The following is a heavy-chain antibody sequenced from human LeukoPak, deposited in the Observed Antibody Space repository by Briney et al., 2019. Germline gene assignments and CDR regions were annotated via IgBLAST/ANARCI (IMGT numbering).Heavy chain of an antibody. J-gene: IGHJ5*02. Sequence: GGSLRLSCAASGFTFSSYWMSWVRQAPGKGLEWVANIKQDGSEKYYVDSVKGRFTISRDNAKNSLYLQMNSLRAEDTAVYYCAREATEWELPNNWFDPWGQGTLVTVSS. D-gene: IGHD1-26*01. V-gene: IGHV3-7*01. CDR2: IKQDGSEK. CDR3: AREATEWELPNNWFDP. CDR1: GFTFSSYW.